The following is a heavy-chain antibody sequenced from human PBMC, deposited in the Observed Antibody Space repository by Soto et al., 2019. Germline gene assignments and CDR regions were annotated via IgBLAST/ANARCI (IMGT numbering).Heavy chain of an antibody. J-gene: IGHJ4*02. V-gene: IGHV3-23*01. Sequence: EVQLLESGGGLVQPGGSLRLSCAASGFTFSSYAMSWVRQAPGKGLEWVSAISGSGGSTYYADSVKGRFTISRDNSKNTLYLQMNSLRAEDTAVYYCAKDSVCSDGSCYSGTDYWGQGTLVTVSS. CDR2: ISGSGGST. CDR3: AKDSVCSDGSCYSGTDY. D-gene: IGHD2-15*01. CDR1: GFTFSSYA.